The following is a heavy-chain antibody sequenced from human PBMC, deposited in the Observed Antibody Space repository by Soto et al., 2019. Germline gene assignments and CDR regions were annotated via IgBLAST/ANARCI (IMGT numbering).Heavy chain of an antibody. V-gene: IGHV3-30*18. D-gene: IGHD3-9*01. Sequence: WGSLRLSCAASGITFISYGMHFVRHSPFKGLEWVAVISYDGSNKYYADSVKGRFTISRDNSKNTLYLQMNSLRAEDTAVYYCAKEGYDILTGYNWFDPWGQGTLVTVSS. CDR3: AKEGYDILTGYNWFDP. J-gene: IGHJ5*02. CDR1: GITFISYG. CDR2: ISYDGSNK.